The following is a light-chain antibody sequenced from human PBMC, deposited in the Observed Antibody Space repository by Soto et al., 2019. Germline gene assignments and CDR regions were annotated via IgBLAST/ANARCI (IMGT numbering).Light chain of an antibody. V-gene: IGKV3D-15*01. CDR1: EPIKTFY. CDR3: QQYNNWLIT. Sequence: IVLTQSPATLSLSPGETATLSCKASEPIKTFYFGWYQHKPGQSPRLLINGVYTRATGIPDRFSGSGSGTDFTLTISSLQSEDFAVYYCQQYNNWLITFGQGTRLEIK. J-gene: IGKJ5*01. CDR2: GVY.